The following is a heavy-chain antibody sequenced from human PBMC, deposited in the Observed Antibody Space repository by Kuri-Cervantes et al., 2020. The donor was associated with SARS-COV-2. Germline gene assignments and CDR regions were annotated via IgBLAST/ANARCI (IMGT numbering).Heavy chain of an antibody. J-gene: IGHJ3*02. Sequence: SVKVSCKASGGTFSSYAISWVRQAPGQGLEWMGGIIPIFGTANYAQKFQGRVTITTGESTSTAYMELSSLRSEDTAVYYCARDNWNYPSHDAFDIWGQGTMVTVSS. CDR1: GGTFSSYA. CDR2: IIPIFGTA. D-gene: IGHD1-7*01. CDR3: ARDNWNYPSHDAFDI. V-gene: IGHV1-69*05.